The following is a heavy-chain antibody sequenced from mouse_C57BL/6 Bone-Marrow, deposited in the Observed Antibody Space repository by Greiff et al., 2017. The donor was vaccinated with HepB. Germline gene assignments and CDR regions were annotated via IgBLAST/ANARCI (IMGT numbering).Heavy chain of an antibody. J-gene: IGHJ2*01. CDR1: GYTFTSYG. CDR2: IYPRSGNT. D-gene: IGHD4-1*01. Sequence: QVHVKQSGAELARPGASVKLSCKASGYTFTSYGISWVKQRTGQGLEWIGEIYPRSGNTYYNEKFKGKATLTADKSSSTTYMELRSLTSEDSAVYFSARSGNWDENDYWGQGTTLTVSS. CDR3: ARSGNWDENDY. V-gene: IGHV1-81*01.